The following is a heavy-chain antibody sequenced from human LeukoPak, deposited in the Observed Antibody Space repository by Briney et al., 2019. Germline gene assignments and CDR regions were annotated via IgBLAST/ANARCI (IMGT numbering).Heavy chain of an antibody. J-gene: IGHJ4*02. CDR1: GGSISSYY. Sequence: SETLSLTCTVSGGSISSYYWSWIRQPPGKGLEWIGYIYTSGSTYYNPSLKSRVTISVDTSKNQFSLKLSSVTAADTAVYYCARVRPVNYYGSGSYYKFDYWGQGTLVTVSS. V-gene: IGHV4-4*09. D-gene: IGHD3-10*01. CDR3: ARVRPVNYYGSGSYYKFDY. CDR2: IYTSGST.